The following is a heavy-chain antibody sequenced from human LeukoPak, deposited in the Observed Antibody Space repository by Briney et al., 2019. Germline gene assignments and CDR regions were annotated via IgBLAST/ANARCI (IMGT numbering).Heavy chain of an antibody. D-gene: IGHD3-9*01. Sequence: SETLSLTCTVSGGSISSYYWSWIRQPAGKGLEWIGRIYTSGSITYNPSLKSRVTISVDTSKNQFSLKLSSVTAADTAVYYCARATPDYYDIPYYYYMDVWGKGTTVTISS. CDR2: IYTSGSI. V-gene: IGHV4-4*07. J-gene: IGHJ6*03. CDR1: GGSISSYY. CDR3: ARATPDYYDIPYYYYMDV.